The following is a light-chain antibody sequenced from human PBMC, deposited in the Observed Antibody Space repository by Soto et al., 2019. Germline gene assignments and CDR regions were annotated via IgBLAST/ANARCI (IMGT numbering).Light chain of an antibody. CDR1: QHVDSNY. Sequence: EIVLTQSPGALSLSPGETATLSCRASQHVDSNYVAWYKQTPGQPPRLLIRSTSFRATGVPDRFSGSGSGTDFTLTISRLEPEDFGVYYCQQYVGSPGTFGLGTKLEI. V-gene: IGKV3-20*01. J-gene: IGKJ2*01. CDR3: QQYVGSPGT. CDR2: STS.